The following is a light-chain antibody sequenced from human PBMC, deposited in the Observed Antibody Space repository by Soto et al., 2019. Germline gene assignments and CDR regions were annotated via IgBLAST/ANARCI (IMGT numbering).Light chain of an antibody. CDR1: QNITNN. V-gene: IGKV1-33*01. J-gene: IGKJ5*01. CDR2: HAS. CDR3: QQYYGLPPLT. Sequence: DIQMTQSPSPLSASIGDRVTITCQASQNITNNLSWYQQKPGKAPNLLIYHASKLAKGVTSRFSGSGSGTDFSFIITSLQREDLATYYCQQYYGLPPLTFGQGTLLEIK.